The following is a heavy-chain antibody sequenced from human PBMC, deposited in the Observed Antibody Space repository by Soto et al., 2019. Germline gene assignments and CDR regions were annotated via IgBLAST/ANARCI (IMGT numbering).Heavy chain of an antibody. CDR3: ASRPGYSSGWYREEYNWFDP. CDR1: GFTFSSYS. J-gene: IGHJ5*02. V-gene: IGHV3-48*01. CDR2: ISSSSSTI. D-gene: IGHD6-19*01. Sequence: PGGSLRLSCAASGFTFSSYSMNWVRQAPGKGLEWVSYISSSSSTIYYADSVKGRFTISRDNAKNSLYLQMNSLRAEDTAVYYCASRPGYSSGWYREEYNWFDPWGQGTLVTLSS.